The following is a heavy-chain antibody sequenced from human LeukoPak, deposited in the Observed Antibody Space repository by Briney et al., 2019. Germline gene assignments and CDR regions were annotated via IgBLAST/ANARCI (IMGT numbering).Heavy chain of an antibody. CDR1: GFTFTSYA. V-gene: IGHV3-23*01. D-gene: IGHD3-22*01. Sequence: GGSLSLSCVASGFTFTSYAMSWVRQAPGRGLGWVSAISVAGYSTYYADSVKGRFTISRDNSKNTLYMQMNSLRADDTAVYYCAKVAGSSGYYPEYWGQGTLVTVSS. J-gene: IGHJ4*02. CDR3: AKVAGSSGYYPEY. CDR2: ISVAGYST.